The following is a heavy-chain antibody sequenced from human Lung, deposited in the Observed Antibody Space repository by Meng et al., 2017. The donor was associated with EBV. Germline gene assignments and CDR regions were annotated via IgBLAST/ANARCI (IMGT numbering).Heavy chain of an antibody. Sequence: QVQLVQSGAEVKKPGASVRVSCKASRYTFTSYGISWVRQAPGQGLEWMGWISAYNGNTNYAQKLQGRVTMTTDTSTSTAYMELRSLRSDDTAVYYCARNRPRGVATGANWFDTWGQGPLVTVSS. V-gene: IGHV1-18*01. D-gene: IGHD5-12*01. J-gene: IGHJ5*02. CDR2: ISAYNGNT. CDR3: ARNRPRGVATGANWFDT. CDR1: RYTFTSYG.